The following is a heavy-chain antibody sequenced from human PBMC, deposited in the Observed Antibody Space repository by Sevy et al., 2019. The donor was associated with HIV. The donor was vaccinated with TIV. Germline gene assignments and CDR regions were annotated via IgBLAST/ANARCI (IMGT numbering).Heavy chain of an antibody. CDR2: IYSGGTT. J-gene: IGHJ6*02. V-gene: IGHV3-53*01. Sequence: GGSLRLSCAASGFTVSSNYMSWVRQAPGKGLEWVSVIYSGGTTYYEDSVKGRFTISTDNSKNTPYLQMNNLRAEDTAVYYCAREREFTIFGVLIEYGMDVWGQGTTVTVSS. CDR3: AREREFTIFGVLIEYGMDV. D-gene: IGHD3-3*01. CDR1: GFTVSSNY.